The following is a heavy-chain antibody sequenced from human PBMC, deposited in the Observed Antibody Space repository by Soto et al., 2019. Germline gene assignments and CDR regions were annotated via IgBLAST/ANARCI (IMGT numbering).Heavy chain of an antibody. CDR2: ISYSDGS. V-gene: IGHV4-39*01. CDR1: GGSISSRGSMSGRSFY. D-gene: IGHD6-19*01. Sequence: SETLSLTCTVSGGSISSRGSMSGRSFYWGWMRQPPGKGLEWIASISYSDGSFYNSSLKSRLTISVDTSKNQFSLSLRSVTAADTAVYYCASVPVAGTTRYFDLWGRGTLVTVSS. CDR3: ASVPVAGTTRYFDL. J-gene: IGHJ2*01.